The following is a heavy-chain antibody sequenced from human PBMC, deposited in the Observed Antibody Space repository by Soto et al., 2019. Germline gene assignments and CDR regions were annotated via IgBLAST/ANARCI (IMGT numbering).Heavy chain of an antibody. V-gene: IGHV3-64D*06. D-gene: IGHD4-17*01. Sequence: GGSMRLPCSASRFTFSSYAMQWVRQAPGKGLEYVSAISSNGGSTYYADSVKGRFTLSRDNSKNTLYLQMSSLRAEDTAVNYCVTEGALRDGYYYYGMDVRAQGTTVTVFS. J-gene: IGHJ6*02. CDR2: ISSNGGST. CDR1: RFTFSSYA. CDR3: VTEGALRDGYYYYGMDV.